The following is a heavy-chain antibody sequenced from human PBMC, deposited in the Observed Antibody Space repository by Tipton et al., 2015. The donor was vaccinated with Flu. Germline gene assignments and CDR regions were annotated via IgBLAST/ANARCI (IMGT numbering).Heavy chain of an antibody. J-gene: IGHJ4*02. CDR3: VVQGSGWDKARDPFDY. CDR2: IYPGDSDT. D-gene: IGHD6-19*01. CDR1: GYSFTSYW. Sequence: VQLVQSGAEVKKPGESLKISCKGSGYSFTSYWIGWVRQMPGKGLEWMGIIYPGDSDTRYSPSCQGQVTISADKSISTADLQWSSLKASDTAMYYGVVQGSGWDKARDPFDYWGEGTLVTVSS. V-gene: IGHV5-51*03.